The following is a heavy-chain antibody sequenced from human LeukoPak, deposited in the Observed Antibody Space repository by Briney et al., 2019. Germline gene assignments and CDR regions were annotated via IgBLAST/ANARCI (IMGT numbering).Heavy chain of an antibody. CDR2: ISAYNGNT. CDR1: GYTFTSYG. V-gene: IGHV1-18*01. Sequence: ASVKVSCKASGYTFTSYGISWVRQAPGQGLEWMGWISAYNGNTNYAQKLQGRVTMTTDTSTSTAYMELRSLRSEDTAVYYCARDHYYDSSGYTRSADYWGQGTLVTVSS. D-gene: IGHD3-22*01. CDR3: ARDHYYDSSGYTRSADY. J-gene: IGHJ4*02.